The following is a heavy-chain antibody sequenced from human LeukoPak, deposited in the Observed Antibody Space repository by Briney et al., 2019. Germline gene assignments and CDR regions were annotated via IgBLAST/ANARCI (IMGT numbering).Heavy chain of an antibody. V-gene: IGHV3-30*02. CDR1: GFTFSSYG. CDR2: IRYDGSNK. CDR3: AKVGDGYNWDYFDY. Sequence: GGSLRLSCAASGFTFSSYGMHWVRQAPGKGLEWVAFIRYDGSNKYCADSVKGRFTISRDNSKNTLYLQMNSLRAEDTAVYYCAKVGDGYNWDYFDYWGQGTLVTVSS. J-gene: IGHJ4*02. D-gene: IGHD5-24*01.